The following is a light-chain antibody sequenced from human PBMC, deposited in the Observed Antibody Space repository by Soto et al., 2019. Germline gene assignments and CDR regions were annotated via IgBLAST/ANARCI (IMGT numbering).Light chain of an antibody. V-gene: IGKV1-6*01. CDR3: LQDYNYPWT. CDR1: QGIRND. Sequence: AIQMTQSPSSLSASVGDRVTITCRASQGIRNDLGWYQQKPGKAPKLLIYTASSLQSGVPSRFSGSGSGTDFTLTISSLQPQDFATYYCLQDYNYPWTFGQGTKVEIK. CDR2: TAS. J-gene: IGKJ1*01.